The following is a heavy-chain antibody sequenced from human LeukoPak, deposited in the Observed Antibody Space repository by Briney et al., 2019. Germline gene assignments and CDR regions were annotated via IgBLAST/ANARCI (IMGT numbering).Heavy chain of an antibody. V-gene: IGHV1-18*01. CDR2: ISAYNGNT. J-gene: IGHJ5*02. CDR1: GYTFTSYG. CDR3: ARVNEQLVRNWLDP. D-gene: IGHD6-6*01. Sequence: ASVKVSCKASGYTFTSYGISWVRQAPGQGLEWMGWISAYNGNTNYAQKLQGRVTMTTDTSTSTAYMELRSLRSDDTAVYYCARVNEQLVRNWLDPWGQGTLATVSS.